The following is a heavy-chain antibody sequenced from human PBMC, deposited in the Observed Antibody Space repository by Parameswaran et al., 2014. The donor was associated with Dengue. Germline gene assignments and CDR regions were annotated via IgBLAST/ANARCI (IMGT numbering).Heavy chain of an antibody. CDR1: GFTFSSYW. J-gene: IGHJ4*02. CDR2: IKQDGSEK. Sequence: GESLKISCAASGFTFSSYWMSWVRQAPGKGLEWVANIKQDGSEKNYMDSVKGRLTISRDNAKNSLSLQMNSLRAEDTAVYYCARDTVGIFDYWGQGNPGHRLL. D-gene: IGHD6-13*01. CDR3: ARDTVGIFDY. V-gene: IGHV3-7*01.